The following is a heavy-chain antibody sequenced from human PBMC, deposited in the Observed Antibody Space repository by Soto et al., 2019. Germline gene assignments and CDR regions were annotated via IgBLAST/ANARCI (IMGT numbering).Heavy chain of an antibody. CDR3: ARDEYSSSPHFDY. CDR2: IIPIFGTA. V-gene: IGHV1-69*06. J-gene: IGHJ4*02. Sequence: SVKVSCKASGGTFSSYAISWVRQAPGQGLEWMGGIIPIFGTANYAQKFQGRVTITADKSTSTAYMELSSLRSEDTAVYYCARDEYSSSPHFDYWGQGTLVTVSS. D-gene: IGHD6-6*01. CDR1: GGTFSSYA.